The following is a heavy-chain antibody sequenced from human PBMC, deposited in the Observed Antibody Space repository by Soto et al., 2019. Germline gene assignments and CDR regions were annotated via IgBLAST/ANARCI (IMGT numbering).Heavy chain of an antibody. CDR1: GYTFTSYG. CDR3: ARGRYGDY. V-gene: IGHV1-18*01. Sequence: QVHLVQSGAEVKKPGASVKVYCKASGYTFTSYGITWVRQAPGQGLEWMGWISAHNGNTDYAQKLQGRVIVTRDTSTSTAYMELRSLGSDDTAVYYCARGRYGDYWGQGALVTVSS. D-gene: IGHD1-1*01. J-gene: IGHJ4*02. CDR2: ISAHNGNT.